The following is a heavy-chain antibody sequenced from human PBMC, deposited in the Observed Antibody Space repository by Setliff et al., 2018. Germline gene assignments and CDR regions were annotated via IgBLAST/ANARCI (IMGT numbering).Heavy chain of an antibody. CDR1: GGSFSGYH. CDR3: AASRAYTGAVEEWFLPKTFDF. Sequence: SETLSLTCAVYGGSFSGYHWSWIRQAPGKGLEWIGSIYHSGSTYFNPSLKRRVTISVDTTKNQFSLQLNSVTAADAALYYCAASRAYTGAVEEWFLPKTFDFWGQGSPVTVSS. CDR2: IYHSGST. V-gene: IGHV4-34*01. J-gene: IGHJ4*02. D-gene: IGHD3-10*01.